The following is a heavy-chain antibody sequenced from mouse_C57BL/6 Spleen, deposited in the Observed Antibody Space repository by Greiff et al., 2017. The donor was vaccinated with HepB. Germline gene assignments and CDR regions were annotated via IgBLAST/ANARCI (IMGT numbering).Heavy chain of an antibody. CDR2: ISSGSSTI. CDR1: GFTFSDYG. D-gene: IGHD2-1*01. CDR3: ARNGNYYAMDY. Sequence: EVQLQESGGGLVKPGGSLKLSCAASGFTFSDYGMHWVRQAPEKGLEWVAYISSGSSTIYYADTVKGRFTISRDNAKNTLFLQMTSLRSEDTAMYYCARNGNYYAMDYWGQGTSVTVSS. V-gene: IGHV5-17*01. J-gene: IGHJ4*01.